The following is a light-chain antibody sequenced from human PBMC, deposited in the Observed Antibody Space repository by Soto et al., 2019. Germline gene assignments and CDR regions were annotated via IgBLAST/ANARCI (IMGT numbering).Light chain of an antibody. Sequence: QSALTQPPSVSGSPGQSVIISCTGTSSDVGTYNRVSWYQQPPGTAPKLMIFEVNNRPSGVSHRFSGSKSGNTASLTISDLQGEDEADYYCSSYTTNNTVVFGGGTKLTVL. CDR3: SSYTTNNTVV. J-gene: IGLJ2*01. CDR2: EVN. CDR1: SSDVGTYNR. V-gene: IGLV2-18*02.